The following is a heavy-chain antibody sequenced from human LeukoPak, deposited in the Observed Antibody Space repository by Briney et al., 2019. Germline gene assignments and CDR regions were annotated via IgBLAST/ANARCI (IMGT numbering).Heavy chain of an antibody. V-gene: IGHV1-2*02. CDR1: GYTFTGYY. CDR3: ARDPGGGSSWYDPYYYYYYYMDV. Sequence: GASVKVSCKASGYTFTGYYMHWVRQAPGQGLEWMGWINPNSGGTNYAQKFQGRVTMTTDTSTSTAYMELRSLRSDDTAVYYCARDPGGGSSWYDPYYYYYYYMDVWGKGTTVTVSS. D-gene: IGHD6-13*01. CDR2: INPNSGGT. J-gene: IGHJ6*03.